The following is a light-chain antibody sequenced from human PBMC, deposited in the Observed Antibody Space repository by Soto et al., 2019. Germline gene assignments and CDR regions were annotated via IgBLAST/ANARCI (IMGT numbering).Light chain of an antibody. CDR3: LQHNSYPGGGIT. CDR2: AAS. J-gene: IGKJ5*01. V-gene: IGKV1-17*01. CDR1: QGIRND. Sequence: DIQMTQSPSSLSASVGDRVTITCRASQGIRNDLGWYQQKPGKAPKRLIYAASSLQSGVPSRFSGSGSEKEFPLPSSSLQPEYFATYYCLQHNSYPGGGITFGQGTRLEIK.